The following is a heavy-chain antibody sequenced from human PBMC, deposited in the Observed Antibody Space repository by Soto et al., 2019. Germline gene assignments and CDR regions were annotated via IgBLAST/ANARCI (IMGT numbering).Heavy chain of an antibody. CDR3: AKDRRITMVRGVLRAFDS. CDR2: ISGSGETP. Sequence: EVQLLESGGGLVQPGGSLRLSCAASGFTYDTYPMSWVRQAAGKGLEWVSGISGSGETPYYADSVKGRFTISRDNYKNMLYPQMNSLRAEDTAVYYCAKDRRITMVRGVLRAFDSWGQGNLVTVSS. D-gene: IGHD3-10*01. V-gene: IGHV3-23*01. CDR1: GFTYDTYP. J-gene: IGHJ4*01.